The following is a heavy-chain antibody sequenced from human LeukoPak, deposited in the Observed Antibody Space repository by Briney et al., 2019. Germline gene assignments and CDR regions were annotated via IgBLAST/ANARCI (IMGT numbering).Heavy chain of an antibody. CDR1: GGSISSYY. CDR3: ARDVVVAATAEYYYDSSGYYYEVWFDP. CDR2: IYHSGST. D-gene: IGHD3-22*01. V-gene: IGHV4-38-2*02. J-gene: IGHJ5*02. Sequence: SETLSLTCTVSGGSISSYYWGWIRQPPGKGLEWIGSIYHSGSTYYNPSLKSRVTISVDTSKNQFSLKLSSVTAADTAVYYCARDVVVAATAEYYYDSSGYYYEVWFDPWGQGTLVTVSS.